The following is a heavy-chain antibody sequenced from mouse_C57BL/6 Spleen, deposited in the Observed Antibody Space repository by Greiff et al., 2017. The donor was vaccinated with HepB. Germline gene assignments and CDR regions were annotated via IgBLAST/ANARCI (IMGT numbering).Heavy chain of an antibody. Sequence: VQLQQSGAELVKPGASVKISCKASGYAFSSYWMNWVKQRPGKGLEWIGQIYPGDGDTNYNGKFKGKATLTADTSSSTAYMQLSSLTSEDSAVYCCARRWLLKDDYAVDYWGQGTSVTVSS. CDR3: ARRWLLKDDYAVDY. J-gene: IGHJ4*01. V-gene: IGHV1-80*01. CDR1: GYAFSSYW. D-gene: IGHD2-3*01. CDR2: IYPGDGDT.